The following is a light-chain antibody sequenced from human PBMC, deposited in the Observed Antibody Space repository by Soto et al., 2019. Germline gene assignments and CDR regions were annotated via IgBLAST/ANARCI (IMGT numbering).Light chain of an antibody. CDR3: EHYTDWPIP. CDR2: GAS. V-gene: IGKV3-15*01. Sequence: EMVMTQSPATLSVSPGQRATLSCRASQSVSSNLGWYQQKPGQAPRLLIHGASTRATGIPARFSGSGSGTEFTLTISSLQSEDFAIYYSEHYTDWPIPFAHGTRLEI. J-gene: IGKJ5*01. CDR1: QSVSSN.